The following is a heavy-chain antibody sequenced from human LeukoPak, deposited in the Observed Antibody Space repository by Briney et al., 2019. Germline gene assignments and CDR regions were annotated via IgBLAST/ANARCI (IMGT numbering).Heavy chain of an antibody. J-gene: IGHJ4*02. CDR3: ARVSRGNSDGGDY. CDR2: IYYSGST. D-gene: IGHD4-23*01. Sequence: SETLSLTCTVSGGSISSYYWNWIRQPPGKGLEWIGYIYYSGSTNYNPSLKSRVTISLDTSKNQFSLKLSSVTAADTAMYYCARVSRGNSDGGDYWGQGTLVTVSS. V-gene: IGHV4-59*01. CDR1: GGSISSYY.